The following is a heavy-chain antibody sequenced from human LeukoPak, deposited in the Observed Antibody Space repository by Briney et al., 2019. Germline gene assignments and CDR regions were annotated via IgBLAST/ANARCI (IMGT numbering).Heavy chain of an antibody. CDR3: ARDSFYYDSSGTFDY. CDR2: ISAYNGNT. Sequence: ASVKVSCKASGYTFTSYGISWVRQAPGQGLEWMGWISAYNGNTNYAQKLQGRVTMTTETSTSTAYMELRSLRSDDTAVYYCARDSFYYDSSGTFDYWGQGTLVTVSS. V-gene: IGHV1-18*01. J-gene: IGHJ4*02. CDR1: GYTFTSYG. D-gene: IGHD3-22*01.